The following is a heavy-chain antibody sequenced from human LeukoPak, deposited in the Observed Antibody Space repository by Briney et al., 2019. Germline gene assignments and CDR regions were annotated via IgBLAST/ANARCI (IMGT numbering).Heavy chain of an antibody. CDR2: ISGDGSTT. J-gene: IGHJ4*02. D-gene: IGHD1-7*01. CDR1: GXTFSSYW. CDR3: ARDNNWNYPDY. Sequence: PGGSLRLSCAASGXTFSSYWMHWVRQAPGKGLVWVSRISGDGSTTRYADSVKGRFTISRDNAKNTLFLQMSSLRAEDTAVYYCARDNNWNYPDYWGQGTLVTVSS. V-gene: IGHV3-74*01.